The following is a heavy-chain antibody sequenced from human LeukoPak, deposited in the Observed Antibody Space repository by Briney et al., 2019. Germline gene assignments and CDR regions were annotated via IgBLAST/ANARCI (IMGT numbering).Heavy chain of an antibody. J-gene: IGHJ4*02. D-gene: IGHD2-2*01. Sequence: SETLSLTCTVSGGSISSGSYYWGWIRQPPGKGLEWIGNIYYSGSTYYNPSLKSRVSISVDTSKNQFSLKLTSVTAADTAVYYCARAPQYGLYYFDYWGQGTLVTVSS. V-gene: IGHV4-39*07. CDR3: ARAPQYGLYYFDY. CDR2: IYYSGST. CDR1: GGSISSGSYY.